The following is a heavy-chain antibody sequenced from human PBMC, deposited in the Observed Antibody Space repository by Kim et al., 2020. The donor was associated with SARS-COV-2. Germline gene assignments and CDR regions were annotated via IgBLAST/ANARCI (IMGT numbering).Heavy chain of an antibody. CDR2: ISYDGSYK. V-gene: IGHV3-30*04. CDR1: GFTFSSYV. Sequence: GGSLRLSCAASGFTFSSYVMYWVRQAPGKGLEWVAIISYDGSYKRCAESVEGRFTTSRDNSKNTLYLQMNSLRPEDTAVYYCARDRGAVQRNLYYYYGMDVWGQGTTVTVSS. J-gene: IGHJ6*02. CDR3: ARDRGAVQRNLYYYYGMDV. D-gene: IGHD3-10*01.